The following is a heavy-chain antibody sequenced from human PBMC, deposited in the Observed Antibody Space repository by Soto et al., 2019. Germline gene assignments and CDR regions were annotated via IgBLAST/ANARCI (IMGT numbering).Heavy chain of an antibody. CDR1: GGSFSGYY. CDR2: INHSGST. CDR3: AREKVGATIGYY. J-gene: IGHJ4*02. V-gene: IGHV4-34*01. D-gene: IGHD1-26*01. Sequence: QVQLQQWGAGLLKPSETLSLTCAVYGGSFSGYYWSWIRQPPGKGLEWIGEINHSGSTNYNPSLKSRVTISVDTSNNQFSLRLSSVPAAGTAVYYCAREKVGATIGYYWGQGTLVTVSS.